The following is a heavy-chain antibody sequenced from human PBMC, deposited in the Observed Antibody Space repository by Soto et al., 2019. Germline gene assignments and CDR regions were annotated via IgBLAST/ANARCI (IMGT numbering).Heavy chain of an antibody. CDR2: ISSSSSYI. CDR3: ARMTSYASSGYYCY. V-gene: IGHV3-21*01. Sequence: EVQLVESGGGLVKPGGSLRLSCAASGFTFSSYSMNWVRQAPGKGLEWVSSISSSSSYIYYADSVKGRFTISRDNAKNSLYPQMNTLRAEDSAVYYWARMTSYASSGYYCYWCQATLVTVSS. CDR1: GFTFSSYS. D-gene: IGHD3-22*01. J-gene: IGHJ4*02.